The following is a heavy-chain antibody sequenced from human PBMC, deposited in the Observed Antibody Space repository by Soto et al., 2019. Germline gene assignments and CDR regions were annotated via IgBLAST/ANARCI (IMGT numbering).Heavy chain of an antibody. CDR3: ARDALVRGVHPPDY. CDR1: GFALSSFD. J-gene: IGHJ4*02. D-gene: IGHD3-10*01. V-gene: IGHV3-33*01. CDR2: IWYDGSNE. Sequence: QVQLAESGGGVVQSGRSLRLSCAASGFALSSFDMHWVRQAPGKGLEWVAVIWYDGSNEYYADSVKGRFTISRDNSKNPLYLQMNSLRVEDTAVYYCARDALVRGVHPPDYWGQGTLGHRLL.